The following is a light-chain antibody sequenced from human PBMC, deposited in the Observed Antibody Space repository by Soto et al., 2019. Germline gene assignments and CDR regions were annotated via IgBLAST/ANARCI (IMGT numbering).Light chain of an antibody. CDR3: SSYTSNTTPF. J-gene: IGLJ2*01. Sequence: QSALTQPASVSGSPGQSITISCTGTASDVGGYNYVSWYQQHPGKAPRLIIYDVNTRPSGVSTRFSASKSANTASLTTSGLQAEDEADYYCSSYTSNTTPFFGGGTKLTVL. CDR1: ASDVGGYNY. V-gene: IGLV2-14*01. CDR2: DVN.